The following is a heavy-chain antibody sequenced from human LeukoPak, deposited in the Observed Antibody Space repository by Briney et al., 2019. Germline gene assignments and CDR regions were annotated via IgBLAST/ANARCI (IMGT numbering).Heavy chain of an antibody. D-gene: IGHD3-16*02. J-gene: IGHJ4*02. CDR3: AAATLHLGELSGPLDY. CDR1: GSTFTRHY. CDR2: INPSGGST. V-gene: IGHV1-46*01. Sequence: ASVKVSCKASGSTFTRHYIQWVRQAPGQGLEWMGIINPSGGSTSYAQKFQGRVTLTRDTSTSTVYMELSSLRSEDTAVYYCAAATLHLGELSGPLDYWGQGILVTVSS.